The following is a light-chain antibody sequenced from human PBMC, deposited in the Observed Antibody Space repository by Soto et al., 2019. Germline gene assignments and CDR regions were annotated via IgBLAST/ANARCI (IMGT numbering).Light chain of an antibody. J-gene: IGLJ1*01. V-gene: IGLV2-8*01. CDR1: SSDVGGYNY. CDR2: EVS. CDR3: SSYAGINNV. Sequence: QSVLTQPPSASGSPGQSVTISCTGTSSDVGGYNYVSWYQQHPGKAPKLMIYEVSKRPSGVPDRFSGSKSGNTASLTVSGLQAEYEADYYCSSYAGINNVFGTGTKVTVL.